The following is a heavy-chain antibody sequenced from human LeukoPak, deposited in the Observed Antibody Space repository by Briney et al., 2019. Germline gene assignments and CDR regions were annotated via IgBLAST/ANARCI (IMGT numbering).Heavy chain of an antibody. Sequence: PGGSLRLSCAASGFTFSSYAMSWVRQAPGKGLEWVSAISGSGGSTYYADSVKGRFTISRDNSKNTLYLQMNSLRAEDTAVYYCAKAGFYATVYYSDYWGQGTLVTVSS. J-gene: IGHJ4*02. D-gene: IGHD2/OR15-2a*01. CDR2: ISGSGGST. V-gene: IGHV3-23*01. CDR3: AKAGFYATVYYSDY. CDR1: GFTFSSYA.